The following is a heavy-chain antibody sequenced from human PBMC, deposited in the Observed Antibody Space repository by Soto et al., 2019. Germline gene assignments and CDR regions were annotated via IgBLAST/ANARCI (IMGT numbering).Heavy chain of an antibody. V-gene: IGHV1-3*01. D-gene: IGHD2-15*01. CDR3: ARGPGGPDGPGDY. CDR1: GYTFTSYA. CDR2: INAGNGNT. Sequence: QVQLVQSGAEVKKPGASMKVSCKASGYTFTSYAMHWVRQAPGQRLEWMGWINAGNGNTKYSQKFQGRVTITRDTSASTAHMELSSLRSEDTGVYYCARGPGGPDGPGDYWGQGTLVTVSS. J-gene: IGHJ4*02.